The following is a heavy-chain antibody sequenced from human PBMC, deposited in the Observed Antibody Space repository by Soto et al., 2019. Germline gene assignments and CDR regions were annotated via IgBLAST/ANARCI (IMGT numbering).Heavy chain of an antibody. CDR3: ARIPYCSSTSCYGYYYMDV. J-gene: IGHJ6*03. CDR2: IYPGDSDT. Sequence: GESLKISCKGSGYGFTSYWIGWVRQMPGKGLEWMGIIYPGDSDTRYSPSFQGQVTISADKSISTAYLQWSSLKASDTAMYYCARIPYCSSTSCYGYYYMDVWGKGTTVTVYS. V-gene: IGHV5-51*01. D-gene: IGHD2-2*01. CDR1: GYGFTSYW.